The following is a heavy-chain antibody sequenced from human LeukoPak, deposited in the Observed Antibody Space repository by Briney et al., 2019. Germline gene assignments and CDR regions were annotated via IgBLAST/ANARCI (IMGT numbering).Heavy chain of an antibody. J-gene: IGHJ5*02. D-gene: IGHD6-6*01. V-gene: IGHV4-59*12. Sequence: SETLSLTCTVSGGSISSYYWSWIRQPPGKGLEWIGYIYYSGSTYYNPSLKSRVTISVDTSKNQFSLKLSSVTAADTAVYYCARADLTAQLTWGQGTLVTVSS. CDR1: GGSISSYY. CDR3: ARADLTAQLT. CDR2: IYYSGST.